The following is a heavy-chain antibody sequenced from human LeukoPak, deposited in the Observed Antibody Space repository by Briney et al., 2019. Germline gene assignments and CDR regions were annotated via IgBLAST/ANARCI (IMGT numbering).Heavy chain of an antibody. CDR2: ITSTGGGT. Sequence: GGSLRLSCAASGFTFSSYAMRWVRQVPGKGLEWVSTITSTGGGTYYADSVRARFTISRDNSKNTLSLQMNSLRAEDTAVYYCAKDWGYASGTYYSYWGQGTLVTVSS. CDR3: AKDWGYASGTYYSY. CDR1: GFTFSSYA. V-gene: IGHV3-23*01. D-gene: IGHD3-10*01. J-gene: IGHJ4*02.